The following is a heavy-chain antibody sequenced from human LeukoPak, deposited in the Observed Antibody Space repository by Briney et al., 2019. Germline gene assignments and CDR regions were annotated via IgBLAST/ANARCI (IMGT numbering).Heavy chain of an antibody. J-gene: IGHJ5*02. CDR3: ARDPSIAVALNWFDP. D-gene: IGHD6-19*01. CDR2: IIPIFGLA. V-gene: IGHV1-69*04. CDR1: GGTFSSYA. Sequence: SVKVSCKASGGTFSSYAISWVRQAPGQGLEWMGRIIPIFGLANYAQKFQGRVTITADKSTSTAYMELSSLRSEDTAVYYCARDPSIAVALNWFDPWGEGTLVTVSS.